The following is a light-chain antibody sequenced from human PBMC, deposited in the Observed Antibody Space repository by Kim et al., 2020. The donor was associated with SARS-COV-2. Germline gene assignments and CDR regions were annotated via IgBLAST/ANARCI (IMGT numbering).Light chain of an antibody. V-gene: IGLV8-61*01. Sequence: QTVVTQEPSFSVSPGGTVTLTCGLSSGSVSTTYYPSWYQQTPGQAPRTLIYNTNTRSSGVPDRFSGSILGNKAALTITGAQADDESDYYCVLYIGSGIRVFGAGTQLTVL. CDR2: NTN. CDR3: VLYIGSGIRV. J-gene: IGLJ3*02. CDR1: SGSVSTTYY.